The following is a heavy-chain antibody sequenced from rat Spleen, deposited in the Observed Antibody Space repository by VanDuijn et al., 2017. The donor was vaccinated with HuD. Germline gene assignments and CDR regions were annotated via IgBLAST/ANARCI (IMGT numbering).Heavy chain of an antibody. D-gene: IGHD1-2*01. CDR3: VKDMNYYSTYPFYVMGA. V-gene: IGHV5-58*01. CDR1: GFTFSSYW. J-gene: IGHJ4*01. Sequence: EVQLVETGGGLVQPGESLKLSCVASGFTFSSYWIYWIRQAPGEGLEWVSSISPDGGSTYYPDSVKGRFTISRDNAENTVYLQMNSLRSEDTATYYCVKDMNYYSTYPFYVMGAWGQGTSVTVSS. CDR2: ISPDGGST.